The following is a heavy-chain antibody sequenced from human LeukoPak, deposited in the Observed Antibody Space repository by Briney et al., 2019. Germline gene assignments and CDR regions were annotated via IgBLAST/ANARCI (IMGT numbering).Heavy chain of an antibody. CDR2: ISSSGSTI. D-gene: IGHD3-3*01. J-gene: IGHJ3*02. Sequence: GGSLRLSCAASGLTFSSYEMNWVRQAPGKGLEWVSYISSSGSTIYYADSVKGRFTISRDNAKNSLYLQMNSLRAEDTAVYYCARGARITIFGVVGSHAFDIWGQGTMVTVSS. V-gene: IGHV3-48*03. CDR1: GLTFSSYE. CDR3: ARGARITIFGVVGSHAFDI.